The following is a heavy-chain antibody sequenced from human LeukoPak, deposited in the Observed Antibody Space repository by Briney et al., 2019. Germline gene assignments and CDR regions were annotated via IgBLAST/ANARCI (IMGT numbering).Heavy chain of an antibody. CDR1: GGSISSYY. V-gene: IGHV4-59*08. Sequence: PSETLSLTCTVSGGSISSYYWSWIRQPPGKGLEWIGYILYSGTTNSYPSLKSRVTISVDTSKNQISLKLSSVAAADTAVYYCARMGGYSGYATHWGQGTLVTVSS. J-gene: IGHJ4*02. D-gene: IGHD5-12*01. CDR3: ARMGGYSGYATH. CDR2: ILYSGTT.